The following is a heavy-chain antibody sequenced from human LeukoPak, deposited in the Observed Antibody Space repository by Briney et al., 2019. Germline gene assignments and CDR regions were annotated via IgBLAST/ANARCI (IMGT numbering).Heavy chain of an antibody. D-gene: IGHD1-26*01. V-gene: IGHV4-59*01. CDR2: TYNSGST. CDR3: VKDGSGSYYNWFDP. J-gene: IGHJ5*02. Sequence: PSETLSLTCTVSGGSISSYYWNWIRQPPGKGLEWIGHTYNSGSTNYNPSLKSRVTISVDTSKNQFSLKLSSVTAADTAVYYCVKDGSGSYYNWFDPWGQGTLVTVSS. CDR1: GGSISSYY.